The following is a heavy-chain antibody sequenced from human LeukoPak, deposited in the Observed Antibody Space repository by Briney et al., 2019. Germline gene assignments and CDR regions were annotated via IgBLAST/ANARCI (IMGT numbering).Heavy chain of an antibody. CDR3: ARRQDDSSGYYLDAFDI. D-gene: IGHD3-22*01. Sequence: GPSVKVSCKASGGTFSSYAISWVRQAPGQGLEWMGGISPIFGTANYAQKFQGRVTITTDESTSTAYVELSSLRSEDTAVYYCARRQDDSSGYYLDAFDIWGQGTMVTVSS. CDR2: ISPIFGTA. CDR1: GGTFSSYA. V-gene: IGHV1-69*05. J-gene: IGHJ3*02.